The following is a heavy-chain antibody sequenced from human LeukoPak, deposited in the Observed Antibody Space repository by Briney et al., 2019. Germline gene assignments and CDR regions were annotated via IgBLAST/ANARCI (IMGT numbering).Heavy chain of an antibody. V-gene: IGHV3-74*01. D-gene: IGHD2-2*01. J-gene: IGHJ5*02. CDR2: INSDGSST. CDR1: GFTFSSYW. CDR3: VSFKYCSSASCYNWFDP. Sequence: PGGSLRRSCAASGFTFSSYWMHWVRQAPGKGLVWVSNINSDGSSTNYADSVKGRFTISRDNAKNTLYLQMNSLRAEDTAVYYCVSFKYCSSASCYNWFDPWGQGALVTVSS.